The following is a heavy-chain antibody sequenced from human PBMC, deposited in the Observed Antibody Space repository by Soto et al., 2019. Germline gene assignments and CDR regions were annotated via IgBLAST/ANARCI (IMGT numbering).Heavy chain of an antibody. CDR3: ARYDSSGYQAPFDY. J-gene: IGHJ4*02. D-gene: IGHD3-22*01. V-gene: IGHV4-59*01. CDR2: IYYSGST. Sequence: PSGTLYLTFAVSGCSISSYYWSWIRKPPGKGLEWIGYIYYSGSTNYNPSLKSRVTISVDTSKNQFSLKLSSVTAADTAVYYCARYDSSGYQAPFDYWGQGTLVTVSS. CDR1: GCSISSYY.